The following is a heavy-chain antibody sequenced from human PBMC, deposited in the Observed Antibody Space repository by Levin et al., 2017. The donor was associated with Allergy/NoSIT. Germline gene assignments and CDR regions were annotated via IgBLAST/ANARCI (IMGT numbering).Heavy chain of an antibody. J-gene: IGHJ3*02. D-gene: IGHD2/OR15-2a*01. CDR2: IKRDGSEK. V-gene: IGHV3-7*01. CDR1: GFTFSNYW. Sequence: PGGSLRLSCAASGFTFSNYWMTWVRQAPGKGLEWVANIKRDGSEKSYLDSVRGRFTVSRDNAKNSLYLEMNSLRVEDTAVYYCARDTSLVCGKKCYLDAFDIWGQGTPVSISS. CDR3: ARDTSLVCGKKCYLDAFDI.